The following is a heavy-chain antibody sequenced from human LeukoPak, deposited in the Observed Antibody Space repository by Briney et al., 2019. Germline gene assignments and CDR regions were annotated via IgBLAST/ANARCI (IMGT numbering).Heavy chain of an antibody. CDR1: GGSFSNHY. CDR3: ARHSLWFGERYFDY. V-gene: IGHV4-59*08. J-gene: IGHJ4*02. Sequence: PSETLSLTCTVSGGSFSNHYWNWIRQPPGKGLEWIGYIYYSGSTNYNPSLKSRVTISVDTSKNQFSLKLSSVTAADTAVYYCARHSLWFGERYFDYWGQGTLVTVSS. D-gene: IGHD3-10*01. CDR2: IYYSGST.